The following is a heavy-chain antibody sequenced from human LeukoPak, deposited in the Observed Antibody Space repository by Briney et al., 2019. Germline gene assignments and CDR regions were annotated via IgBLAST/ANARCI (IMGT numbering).Heavy chain of an antibody. Sequence: GGSVRLSCAASGFIFSSFATRGVRQAPGKERVGGSAISGSGGSTYYADSVKGRFTISRDNSKNTLYLQMNGLRAEDTAVYYCAKGDIEMATIQPDYWGQGTLVTVSS. V-gene: IGHV3-23*01. J-gene: IGHJ4*02. D-gene: IGHD5-24*01. CDR2: ISGSGGST. CDR3: AKGDIEMATIQPDY. CDR1: GFIFSSFA.